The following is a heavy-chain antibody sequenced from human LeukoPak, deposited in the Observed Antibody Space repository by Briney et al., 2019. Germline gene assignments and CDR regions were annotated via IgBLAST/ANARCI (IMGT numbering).Heavy chain of an antibody. Sequence: SETLSLTCTVSGGSISNVYYYWGWIRQPPGKGLEWIGTAYGSGTAYYNPSLKSRVTISVDTSKNQFSLNLSSVTAADTAVYYCARRGGGYSIWGYFDYWGQGALLTASS. CDR2: AYGSGTA. CDR3: ARRGGGYSIWGYFDY. D-gene: IGHD5-12*01. J-gene: IGHJ4*02. CDR1: GGSISNVYYY. V-gene: IGHV4-39*01.